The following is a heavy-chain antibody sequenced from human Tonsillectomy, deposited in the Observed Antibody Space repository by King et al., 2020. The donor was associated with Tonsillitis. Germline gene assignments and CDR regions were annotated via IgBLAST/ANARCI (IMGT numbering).Heavy chain of an antibody. V-gene: IGHV4-59*01. CDR3: ARDQTGYSYGTFDY. CDR1: VGSISSYY. Sequence: QLQESGPGLVKPSETLSLTCTVSVGSISSYYWSWIRQPPGEGLEWIGFIYYSGSTNYNPSLKSRVTISVDTSKNQFSLKLSSVTAADTAVYYCARDQTGYSYGTFDYWGQGTLVTVSS. D-gene: IGHD5-18*01. CDR2: IYYSGST. J-gene: IGHJ4*02.